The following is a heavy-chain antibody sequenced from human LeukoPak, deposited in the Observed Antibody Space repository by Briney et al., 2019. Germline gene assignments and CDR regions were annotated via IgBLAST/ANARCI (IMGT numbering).Heavy chain of an antibody. Sequence: PSETLSLTCTVSGCSMTSSVYYWGWIRQPPGKGLEWIGSIYYNGSTYYNPSLKSRVTVSVDTSKKRFSLRLSSVTAADSAFYYCAREGSGSLFYYGMDVWGQGTTVTVSS. D-gene: IGHD3-10*01. CDR1: GCSMTSSVYY. CDR2: IYYNGST. CDR3: AREGSGSLFYYGMDV. J-gene: IGHJ6*02. V-gene: IGHV4-39*02.